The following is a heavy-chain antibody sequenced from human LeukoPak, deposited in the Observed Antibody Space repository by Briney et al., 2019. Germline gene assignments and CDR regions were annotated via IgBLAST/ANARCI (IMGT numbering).Heavy chain of an antibody. CDR2: ISSSGSTI. D-gene: IGHD1-1*01. J-gene: IGHJ4*02. CDR1: GFTFSNYA. V-gene: IGHV3-11*01. CDR3: ARGQLGVDFDY. Sequence: GGSLRLSCAASGFTFSNYAMSWVRQAPGKGLEWVSYISSSGSTIYYADSVKGRFTISRDNAKNSLYLQMNSLRAEDTAVYYCARGQLGVDFDYWGQGTLVTVSS.